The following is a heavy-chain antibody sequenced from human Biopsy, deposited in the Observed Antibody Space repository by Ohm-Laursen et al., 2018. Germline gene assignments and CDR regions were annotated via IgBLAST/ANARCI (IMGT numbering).Heavy chain of an antibody. CDR3: AREAIGVATAFDI. CDR2: ISYSGST. CDR1: GGSISNYY. Sequence: TLSLTCTVSGGSISNYYWSWVRQPPGKGLEWIGYISYSGSTDYNPSLKSRVTISLDTSKNQFSLKLSSVTAADTAIYYCAREAIGVATAFDIWGQGTMVTVSS. V-gene: IGHV4-59*01. J-gene: IGHJ3*02. D-gene: IGHD5-12*01.